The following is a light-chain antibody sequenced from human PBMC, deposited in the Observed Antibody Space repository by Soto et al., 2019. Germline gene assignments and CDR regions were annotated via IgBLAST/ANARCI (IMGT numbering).Light chain of an antibody. J-gene: IGLJ1*01. CDR1: SSDVGGYNY. V-gene: IGLV2-14*03. CDR2: DVS. Sequence: QSALTQPASVSGSPGQSITISCTGTSSDVGGYNYVSWYQHHPGKAPKVLISDVSNRPSGISNRFSGSKSGNTASLTISGLRDEDEAYYYCSSYTSTNTYVFGTGTKVTVL. CDR3: SSYTSTNTYV.